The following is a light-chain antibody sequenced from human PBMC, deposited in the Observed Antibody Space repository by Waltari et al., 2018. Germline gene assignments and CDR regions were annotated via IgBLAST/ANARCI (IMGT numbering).Light chain of an antibody. CDR3: QQRWSWPRT. J-gene: IGKJ4*01. CDR1: ESIKTD. Sequence: EIVLTQSPATLSLSAGERATLSCRASESIKTDLAWYQQKPGQAPRLLVYDTSNRATGIPARFSGSGSGTDFTLTISSLEPEDLAVYHCQQRWSWPRTFGGGTKVEIK. V-gene: IGKV3-11*01. CDR2: DTS.